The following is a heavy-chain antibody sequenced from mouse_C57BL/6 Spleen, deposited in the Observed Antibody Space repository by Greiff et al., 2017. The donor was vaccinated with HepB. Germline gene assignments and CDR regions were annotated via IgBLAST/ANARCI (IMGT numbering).Heavy chain of an antibody. CDR3: ARRGGYPYYFDY. Sequence: QVQLKQPGAELVRPGSSVKLSCKASGYTFTSYWMHWVKQRPIQGLEWIGNIDPSDSETHYNQKFKDKATLTVDKSSSTAYMQLSSRTSEDSAVYYCARRGGYPYYFDYWGQGTTLTVSS. CDR1: GYTFTSYW. D-gene: IGHD2-2*01. CDR2: IDPSDSET. V-gene: IGHV1-52*01. J-gene: IGHJ2*01.